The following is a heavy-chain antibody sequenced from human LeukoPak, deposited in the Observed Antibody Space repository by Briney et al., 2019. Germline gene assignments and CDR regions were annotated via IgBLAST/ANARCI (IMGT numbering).Heavy chain of an antibody. Sequence: SETLSLTCTVSGGSISSYYWSWIRQPPGKGLEWIGYIYYSGSTNYNPSLKSRVTISVDTSKNQFSLKLSSVTAADTAVYCCARDRGYSSSWYSSFDYWGQGTLVTVSP. D-gene: IGHD6-13*01. CDR2: IYYSGST. CDR1: GGSISSYY. J-gene: IGHJ4*02. V-gene: IGHV4-59*01. CDR3: ARDRGYSSSWYSSFDY.